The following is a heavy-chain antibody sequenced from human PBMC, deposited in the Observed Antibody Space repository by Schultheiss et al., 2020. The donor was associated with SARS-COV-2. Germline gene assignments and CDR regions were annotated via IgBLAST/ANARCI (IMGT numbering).Heavy chain of an antibody. D-gene: IGHD3-16*01. CDR3: ARELGFGYDY. V-gene: IGHV3-30*02. Sequence: GGSLRLSCAASGFTFSSYSMNWVRQAPGKGLEWVTFIRSDGTNKYYADSVKGRFTISRDNSKNTLYLQMNSLRAEDTAVYYCARELGFGYDYWGQGTLVTVSS. CDR1: GFTFSSYS. CDR2: IRSDGTNK. J-gene: IGHJ4*02.